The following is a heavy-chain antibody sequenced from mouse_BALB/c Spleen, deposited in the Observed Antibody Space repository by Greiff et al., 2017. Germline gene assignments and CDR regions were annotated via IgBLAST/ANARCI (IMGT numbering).Heavy chain of an antibody. V-gene: IGHV5-12-1*01. J-gene: IGHJ4*01. D-gene: IGHD1-1*01. CDR1: GFAFSSYD. Sequence: VQLKESGGGLVKPGGSLKLSCAASGFAFSSYDMSWVRQTPEKRLEWVAYISSGGGSTYYPDTVKGRFTISRDNAKNTLYLQMSSLKSEDTAMYYCARRGGTVYAMDYWGQGTSVTVSS. CDR2: ISSGGGST. CDR3: ARRGGTVYAMDY.